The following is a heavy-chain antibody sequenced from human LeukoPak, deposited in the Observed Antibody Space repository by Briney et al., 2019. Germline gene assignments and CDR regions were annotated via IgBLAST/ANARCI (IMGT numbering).Heavy chain of an antibody. CDR1: GFTFSSYA. CDR2: ILYDGSNK. CDR3: ARGEVQYCSGGSCYSLGFYYYYYGMDV. V-gene: IGHV3-30-3*01. J-gene: IGHJ6*02. Sequence: PGGSLRLSCAASGFTFSSYAMHWVRQAPGKGLEWVAVILYDGSNKYYADSVKGRFTISRDNSKNTLYLQMNSLRAEDTAVYYCARGEVQYCSGGSCYSLGFYYYYYGMDVWGQGTTVTVSS. D-gene: IGHD2-15*01.